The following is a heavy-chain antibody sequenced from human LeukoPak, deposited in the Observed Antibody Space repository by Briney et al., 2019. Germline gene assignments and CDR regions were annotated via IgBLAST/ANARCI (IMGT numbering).Heavy chain of an antibody. CDR2: ISSSSSYI. D-gene: IGHD3-3*01. CDR3: ARATISGRGSFDH. J-gene: IGHJ4*02. Sequence: GGSLRLSCEASGFTFSSSAMNWVRQAPGKGLEWVSSISSSSSYIYYADSVKGRFTISRDNAKNSLYLQMNSLRAEDTAVYYCARATISGRGSFDHWGQGTLVTVSS. V-gene: IGHV3-21*01. CDR1: GFTFSSSA.